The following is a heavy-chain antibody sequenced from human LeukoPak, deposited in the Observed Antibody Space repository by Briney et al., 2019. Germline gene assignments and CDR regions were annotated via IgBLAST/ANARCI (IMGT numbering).Heavy chain of an antibody. CDR1: GFTVSSNR. CDR3: ARDPLLAINNEVTTTLFYYYYGMDV. Sequence: GGSLRLSCAASGFTVSSNRMIWVRLAPGKGLEWASILDSGGSTNYADSVKGRFTISRDSSKNTLSLQMNNLRAEDTGVYYCARDPLLAINNEVTTTLFYYYYGMDVWGQGTTVTVSS. CDR2: LDSGGST. J-gene: IGHJ6*02. V-gene: IGHV3-53*01. D-gene: IGHD4-17*01.